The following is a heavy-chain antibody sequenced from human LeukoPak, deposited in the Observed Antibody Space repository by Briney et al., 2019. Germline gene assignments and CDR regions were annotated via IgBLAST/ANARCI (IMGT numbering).Heavy chain of an antibody. CDR2: IYSSGST. CDR3: AREREGLWSTYYGMDV. J-gene: IGHJ6*02. D-gene: IGHD3-10*01. V-gene: IGHV4-61*01. Sequence: SETLSLTCTVSGGSISSGSYYWSWIRQPPGKGLEWIGYIYSSGSTNYNPSLKSRVTISVGTSKNQFSLRLSSVTAADTAVYYCAREREGLWSTYYGMDVWGQGTTVTVSS. CDR1: GGSISSGSYY.